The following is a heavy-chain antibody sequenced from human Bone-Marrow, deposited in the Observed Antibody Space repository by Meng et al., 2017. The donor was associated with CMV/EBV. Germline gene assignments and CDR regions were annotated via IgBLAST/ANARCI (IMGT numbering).Heavy chain of an antibody. CDR2: IYSGGSRP. CDR3: AKAPPSTLFGVVITFDY. Sequence: GESLKISCAASGFTFSSYAMSWVRQAPGKGLEWVSVIYSGGSRPYYADSVKGRFTISRDNSKNTLYLQMNSLKAEDTAVYYCAKAPPSTLFGVVITFDYWGQGTLVTVSS. D-gene: IGHD3-3*01. CDR1: GFTFSSYA. J-gene: IGHJ4*02. V-gene: IGHV3-23*03.